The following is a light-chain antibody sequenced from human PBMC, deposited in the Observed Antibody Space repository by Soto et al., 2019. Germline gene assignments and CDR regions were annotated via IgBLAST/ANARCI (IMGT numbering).Light chain of an antibody. Sequence: DIQMTQSPSSLSASVGDRVTITCRASQDIRSDVGWYQQRPGKAPKRLINAASSLEGGVPSRFSGSRSGTEFTLTISSLQPEDFATFYCLQHNSYPYTFGQGTKLEIK. CDR2: AAS. CDR3: LQHNSYPYT. V-gene: IGKV1-17*01. J-gene: IGKJ2*01. CDR1: QDIRSD.